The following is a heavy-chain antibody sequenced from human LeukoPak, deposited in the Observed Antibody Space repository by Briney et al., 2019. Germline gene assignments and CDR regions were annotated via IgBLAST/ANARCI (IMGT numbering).Heavy chain of an antibody. CDR3: ARMRYGSGSY. Sequence: SETLSLTCTVSGGSISSSSYYWGWIRQPPGKGLEWIGSIYYSGSTYYNPSLKSRVTISVDTSKNQFSLKLSSVTAADTAVYYCARMRYGSGSYWGQGTLVTVSS. CDR2: IYYSGST. J-gene: IGHJ4*02. CDR1: GGSISSSSYY. D-gene: IGHD3-10*01. V-gene: IGHV4-39*07.